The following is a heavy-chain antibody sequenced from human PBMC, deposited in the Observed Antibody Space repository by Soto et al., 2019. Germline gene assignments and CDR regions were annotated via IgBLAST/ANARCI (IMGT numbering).Heavy chain of an antibody. J-gene: IGHJ1*01. Sequence: QVQLQESGPGLVKPSETLSLTCTVSGVSINSDYWSWIRQPPGKGLEWVGYTSYSGSTDYNPSLKGRLTMSIDTSNNQFSLKLGSVTAADTAVYYCVTAAFGSTFRPIQYWGQGTLVTVSS. CDR3: VTAAFGSTFRPIQY. CDR2: TSYSGST. D-gene: IGHD2-2*01. V-gene: IGHV4-59*01. CDR1: GVSINSDY.